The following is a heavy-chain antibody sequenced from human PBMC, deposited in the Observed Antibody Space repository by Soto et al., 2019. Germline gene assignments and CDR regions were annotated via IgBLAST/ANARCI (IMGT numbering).Heavy chain of an antibody. CDR2: INHIGST. Sequence: SETLSLTCAVYGGSFSGYYWSWIRQPPGKGLEWIGEINHIGSTNYNPSLKSRATISVDTSKNQFSLKLSSVTAADTAVYYCARGETGACYSSSWRGSGSYNWFDPWGQGTLVTVSS. J-gene: IGHJ5*02. D-gene: IGHD6-6*01. CDR1: GGSFSGYY. CDR3: ARGETGACYSSSWRGSGSYNWFDP. V-gene: IGHV4-34*01.